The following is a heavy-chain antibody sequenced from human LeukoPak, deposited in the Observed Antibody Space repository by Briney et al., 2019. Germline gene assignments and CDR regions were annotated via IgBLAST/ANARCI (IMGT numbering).Heavy chain of an antibody. D-gene: IGHD3-10*01. V-gene: IGHV3-64*01. Sequence: QPGGSLRLPCAASGFTFSSYAMSWVRQAPGKGLEYVSAISSNGGSTYYANSVKGRFTISRDNSKNTLYLQMGSLRAEDMAVYYCARARTSTPSITMVDAFDIWGQGTMVTVSS. CDR2: ISSNGGST. CDR1: GFTFSSYA. J-gene: IGHJ3*02. CDR3: ARARTSTPSITMVDAFDI.